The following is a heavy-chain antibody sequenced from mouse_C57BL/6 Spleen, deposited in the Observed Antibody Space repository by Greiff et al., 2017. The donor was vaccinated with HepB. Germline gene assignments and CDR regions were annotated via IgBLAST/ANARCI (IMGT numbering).Heavy chain of an antibody. J-gene: IGHJ1*03. V-gene: IGHV1-9*01. CDR3: ARAGNKLPIGYFDV. CDR2: ILPGSGST. D-gene: IGHD1-1*01. CDR1: GYTFTGYW. Sequence: VQLQQSGAELMKPGASVKLSCKATGYTFTGYWIEWVKQRPGHGLEWIGEILPGSGSTNYNEKFKGKATFTADTSSNTAYMQLSSLTTEDSAIDYCARAGNKLPIGYFDVWGTGTTVTVSA.